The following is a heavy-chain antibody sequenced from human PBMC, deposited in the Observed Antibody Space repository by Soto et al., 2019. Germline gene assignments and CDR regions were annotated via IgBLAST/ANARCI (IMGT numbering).Heavy chain of an antibody. D-gene: IGHD4-17*01. J-gene: IGHJ4*02. V-gene: IGHV1-18*01. CDR1: GCTFTEYG. Sequence: GASVKVSCKTSGCTFTEYGISWFRQAPGQGLEWMGWISPYNGKTNYIQEFQDRVTITTDTSSTTVYMDLRTLKSDDTAIYFCARADYGDTKIYSFDHWGQGTLVTVSS. CDR2: ISPYNGKT. CDR3: ARADYGDTKIYSFDH.